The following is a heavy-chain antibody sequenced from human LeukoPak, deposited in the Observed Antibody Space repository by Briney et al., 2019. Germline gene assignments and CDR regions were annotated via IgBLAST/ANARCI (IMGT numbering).Heavy chain of an antibody. D-gene: IGHD1-14*01. CDR2: ITAYDGDT. J-gene: IGHJ3*02. CDR3: ARDYQPPSGPDLFDI. Sequence: ASVKVSCKASGFSFPNYGISWVRQAPGQGLEWIGGITAYDGDTNYAQKFQDRVTMATDTSTSTASMELWSLRSDDTAVYYCARDYQPPSGPDLFDIWGQGTVVTVSS. CDR1: GFSFPNYG. V-gene: IGHV1-18*01.